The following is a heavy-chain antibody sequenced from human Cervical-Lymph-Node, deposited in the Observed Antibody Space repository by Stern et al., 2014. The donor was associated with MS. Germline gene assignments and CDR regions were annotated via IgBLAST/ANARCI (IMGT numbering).Heavy chain of an antibody. CDR3: VKRGITEVRGVRLGDY. V-gene: IGHV3-30*18. CDR2: LSYDGSDT. J-gene: IGHJ4*02. CDR1: GFTFTSYG. D-gene: IGHD3-10*01. Sequence: MQLVQSGGGVVQPGRSLTLTCTASGFTFTSYGMHWVRHAPGQGLEWVSVLSYDGSDTYYAESVKGRFTISRDNSKNTLYLEMRSLRPEDTAVYYCVKRGITEVRGVRLGDYWGPGTLVIVSS.